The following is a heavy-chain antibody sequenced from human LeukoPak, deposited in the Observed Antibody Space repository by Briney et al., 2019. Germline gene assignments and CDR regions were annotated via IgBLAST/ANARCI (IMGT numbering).Heavy chain of an antibody. CDR2: ISSSGSTI. J-gene: IGHJ5*02. Sequence: GGSLRLSCAASGFTFCSYEMNWVRQAPGKGLEWVSYISSSGSTIYYADSVKGRFTISRDNAKNSLYLQMNSLRAEDTAVYYCARVRWSGGNWFDPWGQGTLVTVSS. D-gene: IGHD3-3*01. V-gene: IGHV3-48*03. CDR1: GFTFCSYE. CDR3: ARVRWSGGNWFDP.